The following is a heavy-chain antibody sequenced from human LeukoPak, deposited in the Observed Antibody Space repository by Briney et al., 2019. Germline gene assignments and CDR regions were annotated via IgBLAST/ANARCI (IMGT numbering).Heavy chain of an antibody. Sequence: ASVKVSCKASGYTFTSYDFNWVRQATGQRPEWMGWTSPNSGDTGYAQKFQDRVTMTRNTSISTAYMELSSLRSDDTAVYYCARGPPNWGYDYWGPGTLVTVSS. J-gene: IGHJ4*02. CDR3: ARGPPNWGYDY. CDR1: GYTFTSYD. D-gene: IGHD7-27*01. CDR2: TSPNSGDT. V-gene: IGHV1-8*01.